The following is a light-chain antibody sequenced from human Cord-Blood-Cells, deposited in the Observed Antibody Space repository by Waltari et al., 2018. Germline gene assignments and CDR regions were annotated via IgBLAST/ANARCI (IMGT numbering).Light chain of an antibody. Sequence: QSALTQPRSVSGSPGQAVTISCTGTSSDVRGYNYVSCYQQHPGKAPQLMIYDVSKRPSGVPDRFSGSKSGNTASLTISGLQAEDEADYYCCSYAGSYTLVFGGGTKLTVL. CDR2: DVS. J-gene: IGLJ2*01. CDR3: CSYAGSYTLV. CDR1: SSDVRGYNY. V-gene: IGLV2-11*01.